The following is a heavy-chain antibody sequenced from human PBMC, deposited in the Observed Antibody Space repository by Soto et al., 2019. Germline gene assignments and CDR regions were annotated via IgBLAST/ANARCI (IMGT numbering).Heavy chain of an antibody. CDR1: GGTFSSYT. CDR3: ARDPCGEQPEGYGMDV. CDR2: IIPILGTA. V-gene: IGHV1-69*08. J-gene: IGHJ6*02. D-gene: IGHD1-1*01. Sequence: QVQLVQSGAEVKKPGSSVKVSCKASGGTFSSYTISWVRQAPGQGLEWMGRIIPILGTANYAQKFQGRVTITADKSTSTAYMELSSLRSEDTAVYYCARDPCGEQPEGYGMDVWGQGTTVTVSS.